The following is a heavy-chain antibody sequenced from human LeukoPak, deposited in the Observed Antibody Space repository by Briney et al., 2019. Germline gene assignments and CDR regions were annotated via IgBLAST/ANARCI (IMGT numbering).Heavy chain of an antibody. CDR1: GGSFSDYY. CDR3: ARGSRDGYNYRY. J-gene: IGHJ4*02. CDR2: INHSGST. Sequence: SETLSLTCAVYGGSFSDYYWSWIRQPPGKGLEWIGEINHSGSTNYNPSLKSRVTISVDTSKNQFSPKLSSVTAADTAVYYCARGSRDGYNYRYWGQGTLVTVSS. V-gene: IGHV4-34*01. D-gene: IGHD5-24*01.